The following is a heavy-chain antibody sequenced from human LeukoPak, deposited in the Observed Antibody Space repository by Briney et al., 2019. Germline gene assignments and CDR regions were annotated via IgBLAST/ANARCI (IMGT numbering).Heavy chain of an antibody. V-gene: IGHV1-18*01. CDR3: ARVLGLQEFCAGDCSIPFDY. CDR1: GYRFSDYT. J-gene: IGHJ4*02. Sequence: ASVKVSCKASGYRFSDYTITWVRQAPGQGLQWMGWISRYNGDTYYAQKLQDRVTMTTDTSRSTAYMELRSLKSDDTAVYYCARVLGLQEFCAGDCSIPFDYWGQGSLVTVSS. D-gene: IGHD2-21*02. CDR2: ISRYNGDT.